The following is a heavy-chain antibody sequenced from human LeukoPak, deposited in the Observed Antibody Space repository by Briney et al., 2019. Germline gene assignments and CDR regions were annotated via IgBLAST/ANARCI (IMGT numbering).Heavy chain of an antibody. V-gene: IGHV3-21*01. D-gene: IGHD4-17*01. Sequence: GGSLRLSCAASGFTFSSYSMNWVRQAPGKGLEWVSSISSSSSYINYADSVKGRFTISRDNAKNSLYLQMNSLRAEDTAVYYCARATDGDYVPYWGQGALVTVSS. CDR3: ARATDGDYVPY. CDR1: GFTFSSYS. CDR2: ISSSSSYI. J-gene: IGHJ4*02.